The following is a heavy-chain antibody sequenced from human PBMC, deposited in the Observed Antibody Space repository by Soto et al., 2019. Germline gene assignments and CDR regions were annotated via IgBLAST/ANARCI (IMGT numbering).Heavy chain of an antibody. V-gene: IGHV4-4*09. D-gene: IGHD7-27*01. Sequence: SETLSLTCTVSGGSISSYYWSWVRQPPGKGLEWIGHIFDSGTTYTNPSLRSQVAISLDTSKNHFSLTLSSVTAADTAVYYCARGPSGDKVHYWGQGALVTVSS. J-gene: IGHJ4*02. CDR3: ARGPSGDKVHY. CDR1: GGSISSYY. CDR2: IFDSGTT.